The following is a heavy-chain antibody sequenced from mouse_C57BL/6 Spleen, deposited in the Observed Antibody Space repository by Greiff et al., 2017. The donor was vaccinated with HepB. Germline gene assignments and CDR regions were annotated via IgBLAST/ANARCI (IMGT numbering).Heavy chain of an antibody. CDR2: IWTGGGT. D-gene: IGHD1-1*01. CDR3: ARENYGSSYGYAMDY. V-gene: IGHV2-9-1*01. CDR1: GFSLTSYA. Sequence: VKLQESGPGLVAPSQSLSITCTVSGFSLTSYAISWVRQPPGKGLEWLGVIWTGGGTNYNSALKSRLSISKDNSKSQVFLKMNSLQTDDTARYYCARENYGSSYGYAMDYWGQGTSVTVSS. J-gene: IGHJ4*01.